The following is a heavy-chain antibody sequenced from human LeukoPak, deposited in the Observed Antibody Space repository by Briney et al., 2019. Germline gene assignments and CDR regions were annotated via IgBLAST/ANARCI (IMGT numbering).Heavy chain of an antibody. CDR1: GFTFSSYA. Sequence: GGSLRLSCAASGFTFSSYAMSWVRQAPGKRPEWVSTISGSGGSTNYADSVKGRFTISRDNSKSTLYVQMNSLRAEDTAVYYCAKHQQIYGDSLMDVWGQGTTVTVSS. CDR3: AKHQQIYGDSLMDV. CDR2: ISGSGGST. D-gene: IGHD4-17*01. J-gene: IGHJ6*02. V-gene: IGHV3-23*01.